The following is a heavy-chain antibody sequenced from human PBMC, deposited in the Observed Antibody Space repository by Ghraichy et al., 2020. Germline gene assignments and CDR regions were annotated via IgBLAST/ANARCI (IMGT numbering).Heavy chain of an antibody. CDR3: ARGGGGQDYDFWSGYYPPPGGMDV. CDR1: GFTFSSYS. V-gene: IGHV3-48*04. J-gene: IGHJ6*02. D-gene: IGHD3-3*01. CDR2: ISSSSSTI. Sequence: GGSLRLSCAASGFTFSSYSMNWVRQAPGKGLEWVSYISSSSSTIYYADSVKGRFTISRDNAKNSLYLQMNSLRAEDTAVYYCARGGGGQDYDFWSGYYPPPGGMDVWGQGTTVTVSS.